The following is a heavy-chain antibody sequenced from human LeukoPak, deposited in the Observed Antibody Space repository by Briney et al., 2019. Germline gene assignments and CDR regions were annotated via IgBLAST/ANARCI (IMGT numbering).Heavy chain of an antibody. J-gene: IGHJ4*02. V-gene: IGHV3-23*01. CDR3: AKDGAGYITIFGVVIMGGYFDY. D-gene: IGHD3-3*01. Sequence: GGSLRLSCAASGFTLSSYAMTWVRQPPGKGLEWVSDIGDSGATTYYADSVKGRFTISRVNSKNTLYLQMNSLRAEDTAVYYCAKDGAGYITIFGVVIMGGYFDYWGQGTLVTVSS. CDR1: GFTLSSYA. CDR2: IGDSGATT.